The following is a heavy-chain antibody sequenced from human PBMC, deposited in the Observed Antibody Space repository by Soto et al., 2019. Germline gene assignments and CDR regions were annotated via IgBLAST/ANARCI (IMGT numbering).Heavy chain of an antibody. J-gene: IGHJ4*02. CDR3: AKTYTGG. Sequence: GGSLRLSCTASGFNLRDQALSWVRQAPGGGLEWVSGISGMEDRTNYADFVKGRFFISRDRAKNTLNLQMNGLRDDDTAVYYCAKTYTGGWGQGTQVTVSS. V-gene: IGHV3-23*01. CDR2: ISGMEDRT. D-gene: IGHD3-10*01. CDR1: GFNLRDQA.